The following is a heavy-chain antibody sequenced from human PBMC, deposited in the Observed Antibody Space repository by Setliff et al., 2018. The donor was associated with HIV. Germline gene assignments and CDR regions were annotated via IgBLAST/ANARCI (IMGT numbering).Heavy chain of an antibody. J-gene: IGHJ4*02. Sequence: SSETLSLICTVSGGSSTTYYWSWLRQPPGKELEWIGYFYTSGSTNYNPSLKSRVTISIDTSKNQFSLKLNAVTAADTAVYYCARRPPLTTGREYYFDFWGQGTLVTVSS. CDR1: GGSSTTYY. V-gene: IGHV4-4*09. CDR2: FYTSGST. CDR3: ARRPPLTTGREYYFDF. D-gene: IGHD1-1*01.